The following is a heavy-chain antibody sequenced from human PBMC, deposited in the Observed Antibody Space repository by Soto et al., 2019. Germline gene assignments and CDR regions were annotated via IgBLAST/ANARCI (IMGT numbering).Heavy chain of an antibody. D-gene: IGHD2-2*02. CDR1: GYTFSIYA. J-gene: IGHJ4*02. CDR3: AKCAGDTTTSCYRGIDY. Sequence: EVQLLESGGGLVQPGESLKLSCAASGYTFSIYAMSWVRQAPGKGLEWVSGISYSGSSTYYADSVKGRFTISRDNSKNTLYLQMNSLRGEDTAVYYRAKCAGDTTTSCYRGIDYWGRGTLVTVSS. CDR2: ISYSGSST. V-gene: IGHV3-23*01.